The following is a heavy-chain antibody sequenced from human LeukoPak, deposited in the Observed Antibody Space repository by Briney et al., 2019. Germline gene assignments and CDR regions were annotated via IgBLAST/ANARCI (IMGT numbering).Heavy chain of an antibody. CDR2: MNPNSGNT. CDR3: ARGRMWGYYYYYYMDV. D-gene: IGHD3-16*01. CDR1: GYTFTSYD. V-gene: IGHV1-8*01. J-gene: IGHJ6*03. Sequence: ASVKVSCKASGYTFTSYDINWVRQATGQGLEWMGWMNPNSGNTGYAQKSQGRVTMTRNTSISTAYMELSSLRSEDTAVYYCARGRMWGYYYYYYMDVWGKGTTVTVSS.